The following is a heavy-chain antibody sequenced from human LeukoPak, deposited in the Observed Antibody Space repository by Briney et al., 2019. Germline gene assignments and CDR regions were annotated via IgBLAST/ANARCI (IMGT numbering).Heavy chain of an antibody. D-gene: IGHD1-26*01. V-gene: IGHV1-2*02. Sequence: GASVKVSCTASGYTFTGYYMHWVRQAPGQGLEWMGWINPNSGGTNYAQKFQGRVTMTRDTSISTAYMELSRLRSDDTAVYYCASPGIVGATDFDYWGQGTLVTVSS. CDR2: INPNSGGT. CDR1: GYTFTGYY. CDR3: ASPGIVGATDFDY. J-gene: IGHJ4*02.